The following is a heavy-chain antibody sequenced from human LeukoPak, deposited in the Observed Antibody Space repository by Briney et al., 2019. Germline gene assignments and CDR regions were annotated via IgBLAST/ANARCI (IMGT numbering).Heavy chain of an antibody. CDR1: GFTFSRHN. D-gene: IGHD6-13*01. V-gene: IGHV3-21*01. J-gene: IGHJ4*02. CDR3: ATTGVAAAGTWGFDY. Sequence: GGSLRLSCAASGFTFSRHNMNWVRQAPGKGLEWVSSISSSSSYIYYADSVKGRFTISRDNAKNSMYLQMNSLRAEDTAVYYCATTGVAAAGTWGFDYWGQGVVVTVSS. CDR2: ISSSSSYI.